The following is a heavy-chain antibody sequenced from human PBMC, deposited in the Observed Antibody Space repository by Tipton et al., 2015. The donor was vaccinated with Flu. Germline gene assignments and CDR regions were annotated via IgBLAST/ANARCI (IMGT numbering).Heavy chain of an antibody. CDR1: GGSIGSFY. Sequence: TLSLTCTVSGGSIGSFYWNWIRQPPGKGLEWIGYIYNSEHTKYNPSLKSRVTISVDTSKKQFSLQLRSVATTDTAVYYCARGVGRFSSNLDYWGQGTVVTVSS. D-gene: IGHD6-6*01. J-gene: IGHJ4*02. CDR3: ARGVGRFSSNLDY. CDR2: IYNSEHT. V-gene: IGHV4-59*01.